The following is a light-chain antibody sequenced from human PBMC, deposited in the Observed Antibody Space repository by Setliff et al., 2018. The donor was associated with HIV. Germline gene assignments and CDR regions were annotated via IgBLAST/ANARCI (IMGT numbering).Light chain of an antibody. J-gene: IGKJ4*01. CDR3: QQRSSRPT. CDR1: QSVSSH. CDR2: DVS. V-gene: IGKV3-11*01. Sequence: EIVLTQSPTTLSLSPGERATLSCRASQSVSSHLAWYQQIPGQAPRLLIFDVSNRASGIPARFSGSGSGTDFTLTISSLEPEDFAVYYCQQRSSRPTFGGGTKVDIK.